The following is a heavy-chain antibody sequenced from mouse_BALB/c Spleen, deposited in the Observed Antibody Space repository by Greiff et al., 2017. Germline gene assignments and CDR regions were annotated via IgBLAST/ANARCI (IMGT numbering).Heavy chain of an antibody. CDR1: GFTFSSYA. V-gene: IGHV5-9-4*01. Sequence: EVHLVESGGGLVKPGGSLKLSCAASGFTFSSYAMSWVRQSPEKRLEWVAEISSGGSYTYYPDTVTGRFTISRDNAKNTLYLEMSSLRSEDTAMYYCARVWLRRFDVWGAGTTVTVSS. D-gene: IGHD2-2*01. CDR2: ISSGGSYT. J-gene: IGHJ1*01. CDR3: ARVWLRRFDV.